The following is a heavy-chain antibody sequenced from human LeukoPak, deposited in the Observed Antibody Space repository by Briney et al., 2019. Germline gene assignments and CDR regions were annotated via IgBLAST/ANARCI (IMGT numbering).Heavy chain of an antibody. D-gene: IGHD6-13*01. CDR2: IWYDGSNK. CDR1: GFTFSSYG. CDR3: ARDSSSWYYFDY. J-gene: IGHJ4*02. V-gene: IGHV3-33*01. Sequence: PGRSLRLSCAASGFTFSSYGMHWVRQALGKGLEWVAVIWYDGSNKYYADSVKGRFTISRDNSKNTLYLQMNSLRAEDTAVYYCARDSSSWYYFDYWGQGTLVTVSS.